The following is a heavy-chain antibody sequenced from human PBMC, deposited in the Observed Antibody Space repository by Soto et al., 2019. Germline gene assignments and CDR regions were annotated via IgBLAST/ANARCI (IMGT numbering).Heavy chain of an antibody. Sequence: GAPVKVSCKASCYTFTSYGISWGRQAPGQRLEWMGWISAYNGNTNYAQKLQGRVTMTTDTSTSTAYMELRSLRSDDTAVYSCARDVGGSGWYLNPHYGMDVWGQGTTVTVSS. CDR1: CYTFTSYG. V-gene: IGHV1-18*04. D-gene: IGHD6-19*01. CDR2: ISAYNGNT. J-gene: IGHJ6*02. CDR3: ARDVGGSGWYLNPHYGMDV.